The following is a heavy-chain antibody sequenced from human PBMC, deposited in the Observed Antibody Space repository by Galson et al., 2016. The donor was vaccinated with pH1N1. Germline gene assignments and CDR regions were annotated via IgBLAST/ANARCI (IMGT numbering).Heavy chain of an antibody. CDR2: MNPNNGNA. CDR1: GYTLTSYD. CDR3: ARGPVYWYFVL. Sequence: SVKVSCKASGYTLTSYDINWVRQATGQGLEWMGWMNPNNGNADYAPKFQGRVTLTRNASINTAYMELNSLTSEDPAVYYCARGPVYWYFVLWGRGTLAPVFS. J-gene: IGHJ2*01. V-gene: IGHV1-8*01.